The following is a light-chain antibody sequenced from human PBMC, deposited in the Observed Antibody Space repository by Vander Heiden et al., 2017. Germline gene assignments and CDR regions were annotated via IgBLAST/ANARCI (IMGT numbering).Light chain of an antibody. CDR2: DAS. CDR1: QDISNY. V-gene: IGKV1-33*01. CDR3: QQYDNLPRGT. J-gene: IGKJ3*01. Sequence: DIQMTQSPSSLSASVGDRVTITCQASQDISNYLNWYQQKPGKAPKLLIYDASNLETGVPSRFSGSGSGTDFTFTISSLQPEDIATYYCQQYDNLPRGTFGHGTKVDIK.